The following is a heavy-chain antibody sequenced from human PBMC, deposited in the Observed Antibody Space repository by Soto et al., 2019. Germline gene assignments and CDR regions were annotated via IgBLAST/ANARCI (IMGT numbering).Heavy chain of an antibody. CDR3: ARSGGGNYWGNWFDP. V-gene: IGHV1-18*01. D-gene: IGHD7-27*01. J-gene: IGHJ5*02. Sequence: QVQLMQSGAEVKKPGASVKVSCKASGHTFAKYGITWVRQAPGQGFEWMGWISAYNGNTKYAQKFQGRVTMTTDTSTTIAYMELRSLISDDTAVYYCARSGGGNYWGNWFDPWGQGTLVTVSS. CDR2: ISAYNGNT. CDR1: GHTFAKYG.